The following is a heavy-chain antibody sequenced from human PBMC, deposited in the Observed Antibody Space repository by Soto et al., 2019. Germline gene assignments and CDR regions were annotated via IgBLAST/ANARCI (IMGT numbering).Heavy chain of an antibody. D-gene: IGHD2-15*01. CDR1: GDSVSSNSAT. Sequence: SQTLSLTCAISGDSVSSNSATWNWIRQSPSGGLEWLGRTYYRSQWYYDYAVSVKSRISINPDTSKNQFSLQLDSLTPEDTAVYFCVRLIGNSWLDFWGQGTLVTVSS. J-gene: IGHJ4*02. CDR2: TYYRSQWYY. CDR3: VRLIGNSWLDF. V-gene: IGHV6-1*01.